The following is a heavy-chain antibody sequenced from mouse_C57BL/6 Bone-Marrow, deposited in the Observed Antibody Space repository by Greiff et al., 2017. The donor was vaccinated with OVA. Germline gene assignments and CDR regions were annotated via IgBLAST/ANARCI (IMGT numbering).Heavy chain of an antibody. J-gene: IGHJ3*01. D-gene: IGHD2-4*01. V-gene: IGHV1-64*01. CDR2: IHPNSGST. CDR1: GYTFSSYW. Sequence: QVQLQQPGAELVKPGASVKLSCKASGYTFSSYWMHWVKQRPGQGLEWIGMIHPNSGSTNYNEKFKSKATLTVDKSSSTAYMQLSSLTSEDAAVYCGTRMGDYDGMCAYWGQGTLVTASA. CDR3: TRMGDYDGMCAY.